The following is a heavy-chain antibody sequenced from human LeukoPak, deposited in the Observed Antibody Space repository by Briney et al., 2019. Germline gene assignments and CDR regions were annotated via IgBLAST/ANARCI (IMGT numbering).Heavy chain of an antibody. D-gene: IGHD2-15*01. CDR2: INPSGGST. J-gene: IGHJ4*02. CDR3: AKDTEDFVY. CDR1: VYTFTSYY. Sequence: ASVNVSCKASVYTFTSYYIHWVRQAPGQGLEWMGIINPSGGSTTYAQKFQGRVTITRETSTSTVYLELSSLRSEDTGVFFFAKDTEDFVYWGEGPRDTV. V-gene: IGHV1-46*01.